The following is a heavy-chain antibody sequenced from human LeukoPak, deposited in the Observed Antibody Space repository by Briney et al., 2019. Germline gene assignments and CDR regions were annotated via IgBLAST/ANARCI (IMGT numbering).Heavy chain of an antibody. CDR1: GFTFRSYW. D-gene: IGHD2-15*01. CDR3: ARWARYCSSGRCYSWFDP. J-gene: IGHJ5*02. V-gene: IGHV3-7*01. CDR2: MKLDGSEE. Sequence: GGSLRLSCAASGFTFRSYWMSWVRQAPGKGLEWVANMKLDGSEEYYVDSVKGRFTISSVNAKNSLYLQMNSLRVDDTAVYYCARWARYCSSGRCYSWFDPWGQGTLVTVSS.